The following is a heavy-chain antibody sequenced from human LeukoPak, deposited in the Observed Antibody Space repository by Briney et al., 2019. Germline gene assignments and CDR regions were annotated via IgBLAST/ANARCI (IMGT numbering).Heavy chain of an antibody. CDR3: ARDNYYGSGSYPYYYGMDV. V-gene: IGHV4-59*08. CDR1: GGSISSYY. J-gene: IGHJ6*02. D-gene: IGHD3-10*01. CDR2: IYYSGST. Sequence: SETLSLTCTVSGGSISSYYWSWIRQPPGKGLEWIGYIYYSGSTYYNPSLKSRVTISVDTSKNQFSLKLSSVTAADTAVYYCARDNYYGSGSYPYYYGMDVWGQGTTVTVSS.